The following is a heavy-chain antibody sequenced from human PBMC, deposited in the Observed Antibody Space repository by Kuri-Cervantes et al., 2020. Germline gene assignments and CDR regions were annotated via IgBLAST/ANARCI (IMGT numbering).Heavy chain of an antibody. CDR1: GFTFSNYA. V-gene: IGHV3-30-3*01. D-gene: IGHD2-15*01. J-gene: IGHJ4*02. CDR2: ISYGGSNK. CDR3: ARDFEVGVVVVAKFDY. Sequence: GESLKISCAASGFTFSNYAMHWVRQAPGKGLEWVAVISYGGSNKYYADSVKGRFTISRDNSKNTLYLQMNSLRAEDTAVHYCARDFEVGVVVVAKFDYWGQGTLVTVSS.